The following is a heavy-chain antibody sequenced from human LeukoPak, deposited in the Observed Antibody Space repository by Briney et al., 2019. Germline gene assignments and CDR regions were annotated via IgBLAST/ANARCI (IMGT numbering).Heavy chain of an antibody. D-gene: IGHD3-9*01. CDR1: GDSITTNNYY. CDR2: IYASGNT. CDR3: ARDFDSPMAFDI. Sequence: PSQTLSLTCTVSGDSITTNNYYWSWIRQPDGKGPEWIGRIYASGNTNYNPSLKSRVTISVDTSKNQFSLRLSSVTAADTAVYYCARDFDSPMAFDIWGQGTMVTVSS. J-gene: IGHJ3*02. V-gene: IGHV4-61*02.